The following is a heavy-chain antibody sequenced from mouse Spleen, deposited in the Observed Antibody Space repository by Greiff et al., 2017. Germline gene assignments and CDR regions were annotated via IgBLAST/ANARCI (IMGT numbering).Heavy chain of an antibody. J-gene: IGHJ2*01. CDR3: ARHLHGGYFDY. V-gene: IGHV5-12*01. Sequence: EVQLVESGGGLVQPGGSLKLSCAASGFTFSDYYMYWVRQTPEKRLEWVAYISNGGGSTYYPDTVKGRFTISRDNAKNTLYLQMSRLKSEDTAMYYCARHLHGGYFDYWGQGTTLTVSS. D-gene: IGHD2-1*01. CDR1: GFTFSDYY. CDR2: ISNGGGST.